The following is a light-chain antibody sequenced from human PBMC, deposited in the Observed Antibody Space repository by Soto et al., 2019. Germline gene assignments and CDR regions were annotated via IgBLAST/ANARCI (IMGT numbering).Light chain of an antibody. CDR1: EDIKTS. CDR3: QQYDSYPLT. J-gene: IGKJ5*01. V-gene: IGKV1-16*02. Sequence: DIQMTQSPSSLSASVGDRVTITCRASEDIKTSVAWFQQKPGQAPESLIFAVSLLQDGVPPKFSGRGSGTRFTLTISSLQPDDFATYYCQQYDSYPLTFGQGTRLEIE. CDR2: AVS.